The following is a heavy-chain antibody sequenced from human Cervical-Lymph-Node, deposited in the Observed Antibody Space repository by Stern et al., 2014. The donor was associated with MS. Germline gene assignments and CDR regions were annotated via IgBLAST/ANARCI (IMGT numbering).Heavy chain of an antibody. CDR1: GGSIGSSYW. V-gene: IGHV4-4*02. Sequence: QVQLQESGPGLVKPSGTLSLTCAVSGGSIGSSYWGSWVRQPPGKGLAWIGEIFPSGSTHYKPSLKSRVTMSIYNANNKVYLNLASMTASDTALYSCAKFARLNGALERFSYFDYWGQGTLVTVSS. J-gene: IGHJ4*02. CDR2: IFPSGST. D-gene: IGHD3-3*01. CDR3: AKFARLNGALERFSYFDY.